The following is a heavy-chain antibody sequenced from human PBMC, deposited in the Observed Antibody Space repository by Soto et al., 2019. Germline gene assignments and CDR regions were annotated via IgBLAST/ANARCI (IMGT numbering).Heavy chain of an antibody. CDR2: INHSGST. V-gene: IGHV4-34*01. Sequence: SETLSLTCAVYGGSFSGYYWSWIRQPPGKGLEWIGEINHSGSTNYNPSLKSRVTISVDTSKNQFSLKLSSVTAADTAVYYCGRASRFFDWLKKHSPLQRYYYYSYSAFWGKGTTDPVS. J-gene: IGHJ6*03. CDR3: GRASRFFDWLKKHSPLQRYYYYSYSAF. D-gene: IGHD3-9*01. CDR1: GGSFSGYY.